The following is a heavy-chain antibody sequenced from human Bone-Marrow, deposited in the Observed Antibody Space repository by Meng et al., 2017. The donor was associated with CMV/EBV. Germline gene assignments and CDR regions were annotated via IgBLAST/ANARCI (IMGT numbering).Heavy chain of an antibody. V-gene: IGHV3-33*01. Sequence: GGSLRLSRGASGFTLSHYGMHWVRQAPGKGLEWMTVIWANGINKYYADSVKGRFTISRDNAKNSLYLQMNSLRAEDTAVYYCARNTYCSSTSCYWGPYYYYGMDVWGQGTTVTVSS. CDR2: IWANGINK. CDR1: GFTLSHYG. CDR3: ARNTYCSSTSCYWGPYYYYGMDV. J-gene: IGHJ6*02. D-gene: IGHD2-2*01.